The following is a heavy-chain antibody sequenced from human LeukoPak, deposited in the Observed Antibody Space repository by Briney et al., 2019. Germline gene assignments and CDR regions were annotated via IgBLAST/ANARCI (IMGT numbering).Heavy chain of an antibody. CDR1: GGPISSSSYY. J-gene: IGHJ4*02. D-gene: IGHD3-3*01. V-gene: IGHV4-39*01. Sequence: TTSETLSLTFSVSGGPISSSSYYRGWLRQPPGKGLAGIGRIYYSGSTYYNPSLKSRVTISVDTSKTPFSLKLSSVTAADTAVYYCAVLYDFWSGYFDYWGQGTLVTVSS. CDR3: AVLYDFWSGYFDY. CDR2: IYYSGST.